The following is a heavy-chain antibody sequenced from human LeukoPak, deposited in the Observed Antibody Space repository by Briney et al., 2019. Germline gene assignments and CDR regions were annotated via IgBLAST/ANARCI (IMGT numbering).Heavy chain of an antibody. CDR3: ARDLETPDDFWSGYYLFDY. CDR2: ISAYNGNT. CDR1: GYTFTSYG. Sequence: ASVKVSCKASGYTFTSYGISWVRQAPGQGLEWMGWISAYNGNTNYAQKLQGRVTMTTDTSTSTAYMELRSLRSDDTAVYYCARDLETPDDFWSGYYLFDYWGQGTLVTVSS. D-gene: IGHD3-3*01. V-gene: IGHV1-18*01. J-gene: IGHJ4*02.